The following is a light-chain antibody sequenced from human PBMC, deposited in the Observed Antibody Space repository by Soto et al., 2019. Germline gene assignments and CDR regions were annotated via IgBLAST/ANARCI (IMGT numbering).Light chain of an antibody. Sequence: EILLTQSPATLSVSPGERATLSCRASQSVSRDLAWYQQKPGQAPRLLIYGASTRAPSIPARFSGSGSGTDFTLTISSLQSEDFAVYYCQQYDKWPTWTFGQGTKV. V-gene: IGKV3-15*01. CDR2: GAS. J-gene: IGKJ1*01. CDR1: QSVSRD. CDR3: QQYDKWPTWT.